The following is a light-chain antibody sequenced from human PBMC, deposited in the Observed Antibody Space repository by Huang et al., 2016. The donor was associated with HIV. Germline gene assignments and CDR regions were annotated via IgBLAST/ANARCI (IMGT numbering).Light chain of an antibody. CDR2: DAS. CDR3: QQRKYWPPIT. CDR1: QSVNSY. V-gene: IGKV3-11*01. Sequence: ETVLTQSPATLSLSPGERATLSCRASQSVNSYLAWYQQKPGQTPRLLIYDASNRAPGIPARFSGSGSGKDFTLTISSLEPEDFAVYYCQQRKYWPPITFGQGTRLEIK. J-gene: IGKJ5*01.